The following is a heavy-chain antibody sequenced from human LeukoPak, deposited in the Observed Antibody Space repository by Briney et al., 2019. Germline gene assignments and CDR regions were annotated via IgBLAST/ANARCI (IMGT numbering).Heavy chain of an antibody. CDR1: GFTFSSYS. CDR3: ARAGGSTVSHSDY. CDR2: ISSSTSYI. Sequence: GGSLGLSCAASGFTFSSYSMNWIHQAPGKGLEWVSSISSSTSYIYYADSVKGRFTISKDNAKNSLYLQMNSLRAEDTAVYYCARAGGSTVSHSDYWGQGTLVTVSS. D-gene: IGHD4-17*01. J-gene: IGHJ4*02. V-gene: IGHV3-21*01.